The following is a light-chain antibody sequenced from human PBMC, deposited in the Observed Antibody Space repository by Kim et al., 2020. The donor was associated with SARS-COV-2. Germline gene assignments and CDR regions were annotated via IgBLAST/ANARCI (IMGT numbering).Light chain of an antibody. CDR3: QVWDSSSDLHVV. Sequence: PGKTARITCGGNNIGSKSVHGYQKKPGQAPGLVIYYDSDRPSGIPERFSGSNSGNTATLTISRVEAGDEADYYCQVWDSSSDLHVVFGGGTKLTVL. J-gene: IGLJ2*01. CDR1: NIGSKS. V-gene: IGLV3-21*04. CDR2: YDS.